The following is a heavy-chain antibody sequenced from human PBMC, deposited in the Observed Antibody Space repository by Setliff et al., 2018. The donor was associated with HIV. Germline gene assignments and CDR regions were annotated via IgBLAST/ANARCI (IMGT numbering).Heavy chain of an antibody. V-gene: IGHV4-4*07. Sequence: ASETLSLTCTVSGDSINTPFWWSWIRQPAGKGLEWIGRVTNTGDTSYNPSLKSRVTISMDTSKNLFSLKLTSVTAADTAVYFCAKGSGPPWFDPWGQGTLVTASS. CDR3: AKGSGPPWFDP. CDR1: GDSINTPFW. D-gene: IGHD3-3*01. J-gene: IGHJ5*02. CDR2: VTNTGDT.